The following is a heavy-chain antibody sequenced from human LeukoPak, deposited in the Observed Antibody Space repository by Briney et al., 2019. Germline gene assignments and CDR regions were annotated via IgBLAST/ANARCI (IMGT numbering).Heavy chain of an antibody. CDR1: GGSISSSY. Sequence: SETLSLTCAVSGGSISSSYWSWIRQPPGKRLEWIGDIFYSGSTKYNPSLKSRVTISVDTSKNQLSLKLRSVTAADTAVYYCAREIVVAEGAFDIWGQGTMVTVSS. CDR2: IFYSGST. CDR3: AREIVVAEGAFDI. J-gene: IGHJ3*02. D-gene: IGHD3-22*01. V-gene: IGHV4-59*01.